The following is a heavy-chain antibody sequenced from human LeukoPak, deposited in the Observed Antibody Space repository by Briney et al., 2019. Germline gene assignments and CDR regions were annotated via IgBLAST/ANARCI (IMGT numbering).Heavy chain of an antibody. D-gene: IGHD3-22*01. Sequence: ASVKVSCKASGGTFSSYAISWVRQAPGQGLEWMGGIIPIFGTANYAQKFQGRVTMTEDTSTDTAYMELSSLRSEDTAVYYCATDPPRYYDSSGYHYWGQGTLVTVSS. V-gene: IGHV1-69*06. CDR1: GGTFSSYA. J-gene: IGHJ4*02. CDR2: IIPIFGTA. CDR3: ATDPPRYYDSSGYHY.